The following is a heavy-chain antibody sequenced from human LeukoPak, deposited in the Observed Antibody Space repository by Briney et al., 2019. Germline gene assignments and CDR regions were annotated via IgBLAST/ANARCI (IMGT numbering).Heavy chain of an antibody. J-gene: IGHJ3*02. V-gene: IGHV4-59*08. D-gene: IGHD2-2*02. CDR3: ARLYGNDAFDI. CDR2: IYYSGST. CDR1: GGSISSYY. Sequence: SETLSLTCTVSGGSISSYYWSWIRQPPGKGLEWIGYIYYSGSTNYNPSLESRVTISVDTSKNQFSLKLSSVTAADTALYHCARLYGNDAFDIWGQGTMVTVSS.